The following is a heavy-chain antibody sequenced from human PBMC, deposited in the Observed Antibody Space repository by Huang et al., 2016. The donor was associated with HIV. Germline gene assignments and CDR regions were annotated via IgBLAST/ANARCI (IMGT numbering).Heavy chain of an antibody. Sequence: QVQLQESGPGLVKPSQTLSLTCTVSGDSIRSGGYYWTWIRQSPAKGLEWIGYIDDSGSSDYNPSLKGRVSISIDAFKNRGSLKLKSVTVADTAVYYCARAPATHSVFFYWGQGTLVTVSA. CDR3: ARAPATHSVFFY. CDR1: GDSIRSGGYY. J-gene: IGHJ4*02. D-gene: IGHD3-3*01. V-gene: IGHV4-30-4*08. CDR2: IDDSGSS.